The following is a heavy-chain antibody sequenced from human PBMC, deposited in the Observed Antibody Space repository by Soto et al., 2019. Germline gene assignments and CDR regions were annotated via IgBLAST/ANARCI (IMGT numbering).Heavy chain of an antibody. Sequence: GGSLRLSCAASGFTFSSYGMHWVRQAPGKGLEWVAVILYDGSKKYYADSVKGRFAISRDNSKNTLYLQMSSLRAEDTALYYCVKDGSSGWPYFDDMDVWGQGTTVTVSS. CDR3: VKDGSSGWPYFDDMDV. CDR2: ILYDGSKK. V-gene: IGHV3-30*18. D-gene: IGHD6-19*01. CDR1: GFTFSSYG. J-gene: IGHJ6*02.